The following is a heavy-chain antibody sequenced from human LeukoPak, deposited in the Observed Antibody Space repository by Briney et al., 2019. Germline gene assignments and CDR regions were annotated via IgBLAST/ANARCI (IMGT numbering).Heavy chain of an antibody. CDR2: FLTSGNT. CDR3: ARGGYSYGYGFFY. J-gene: IGHJ4*02. Sequence: SETLSLTCTVSSGSISNYYWSWIRQPAGKGLEWIGRFLTSGNTNYNPSLQSRVTMSVDTSKNQFSLKLKSMTAADTAVYYCARGGYSYGYGFFYWGQGTLVTVSS. V-gene: IGHV4-4*07. CDR1: SGSISNYY. D-gene: IGHD5-18*01.